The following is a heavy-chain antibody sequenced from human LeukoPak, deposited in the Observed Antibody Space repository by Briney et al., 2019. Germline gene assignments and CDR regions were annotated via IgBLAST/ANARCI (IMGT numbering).Heavy chain of an antibody. Sequence: GSSVKVSCKASGGTFSSYAISWVRQAPGQGLEWMGRNIPIFGIANYAQKFQGRVTITADKSTSTAYMELSSLRSEDTAVYYCAIGDRGVMKGAFDIWGQGTMVTVSS. V-gene: IGHV1-69*04. D-gene: IGHD2-21*02. CDR1: GGTFSSYA. J-gene: IGHJ3*02. CDR3: AIGDRGVMKGAFDI. CDR2: NIPIFGIA.